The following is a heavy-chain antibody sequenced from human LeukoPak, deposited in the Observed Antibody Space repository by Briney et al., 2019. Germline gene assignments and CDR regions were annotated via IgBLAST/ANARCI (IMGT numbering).Heavy chain of an antibody. CDR3: ARPRTYSSSWSPFDY. CDR2: IWYDGSNK. J-gene: IGHJ4*02. Sequence: PGGSLRLSCAASGFTFNSYGMHWVRQAPGKGLGWVALIWYDGSNKYYADSVKGRFTISRDNSKNTLYLQMNSLRAEDTAVYYCARPRTYSSSWSPFDYWGQGTLVTVSS. D-gene: IGHD6-13*01. V-gene: IGHV3-33*01. CDR1: GFTFNSYG.